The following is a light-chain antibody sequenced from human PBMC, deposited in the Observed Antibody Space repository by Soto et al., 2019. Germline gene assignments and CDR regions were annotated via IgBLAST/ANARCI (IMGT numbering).Light chain of an antibody. CDR3: QQYSDHWT. Sequence: EIVLTQSPGTLSLSPGERATLSCRASQSVGSRFLAWYQQKPGQAPRLLMYGASSRATGIPDRFSGTGSGTDFTLTISRLEPEDFAVYYCQQYSDHWTFGQGTKVEIK. J-gene: IGKJ1*01. CDR1: QSVGSRF. CDR2: GAS. V-gene: IGKV3-20*01.